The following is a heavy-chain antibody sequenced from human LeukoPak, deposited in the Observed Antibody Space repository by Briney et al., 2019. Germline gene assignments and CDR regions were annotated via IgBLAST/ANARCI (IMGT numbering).Heavy chain of an antibody. CDR3: ARDRGIVATITESDDY. Sequence: PGGSLRLSCAASGFTVSSNYMSCVRQAPGRRLEWVSVIYSGGSTYYADSVKGRFTISRDNSKNTLYLQMNSLRVEDTAVYYCARDRGIVATITESDDYWGQGTLVTVSS. CDR1: GFTVSSNY. V-gene: IGHV3-53*01. D-gene: IGHD5-12*01. J-gene: IGHJ4*02. CDR2: IYSGGST.